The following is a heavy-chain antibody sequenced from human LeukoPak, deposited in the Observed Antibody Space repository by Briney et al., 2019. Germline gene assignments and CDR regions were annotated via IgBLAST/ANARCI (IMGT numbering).Heavy chain of an antibody. Sequence: GGSLRLSCAASGFTFSSYAMSWVRQAPGKGLEWVSAISGSGGSTYYADSVKGRFTISRDNSKSTLYLQMNSLRAEDTAVYYCAKSYYDSSGYYPPDFDYWGQGTLVTVSS. D-gene: IGHD3-22*01. J-gene: IGHJ4*02. V-gene: IGHV3-23*01. CDR2: ISGSGGST. CDR1: GFTFSSYA. CDR3: AKSYYDSSGYYPPDFDY.